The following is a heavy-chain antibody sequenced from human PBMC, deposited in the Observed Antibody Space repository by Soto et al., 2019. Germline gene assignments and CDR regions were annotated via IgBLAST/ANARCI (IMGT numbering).Heavy chain of an antibody. CDR1: GFTFSSNA. V-gene: IGHV3-23*01. D-gene: IGHD6-6*01. CDR3: AKSSGGSSSVGMDY. Sequence: PGGSLRLSCAASGFTFSSNAMSWVRQAPGKGLEWVSAISGSGDGTYYADSVKGRFTISRDNSKNTLYLQMNSLRVEDTAVYYCAKSSGGSSSVGMDYWGPGTLVTVSS. CDR2: ISGSGDGT. J-gene: IGHJ4*02.